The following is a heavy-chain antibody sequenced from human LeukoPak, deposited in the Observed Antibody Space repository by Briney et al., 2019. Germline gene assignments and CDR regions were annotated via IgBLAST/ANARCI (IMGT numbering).Heavy chain of an antibody. CDR2: INHSGST. CDR1: GGSFSGYY. D-gene: IGHD5-12*01. CDR3: ARGLRRWLRDPFDY. J-gene: IGHJ4*02. V-gene: IGHV4-34*01. Sequence: SETLSLTCAVYGGSFSGYYWSWIRQPPGNGLEWIGEINHSGSTNYNPSLKSRVTISVDTSKNQFSLKLSSVTAADTAVYYCARGLRRWLRDPFDYWGQGTLVTVSS.